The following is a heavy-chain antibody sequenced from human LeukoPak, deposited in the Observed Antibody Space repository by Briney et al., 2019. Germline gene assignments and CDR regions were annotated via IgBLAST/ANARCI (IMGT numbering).Heavy chain of an antibody. J-gene: IGHJ6*02. CDR3: ARGDLYCTNGVCYTNYYYGMDV. Sequence: GGSLRLSCAASGFTFDDYAMRWVRQAPGKGLEWVSGISWNSGSIGYADSVKGRFTISRDNAKNSLYLQMNSLRAEDTAVYYCARGDLYCTNGVCYTNYYYGMDVWGQGTTVTVSS. V-gene: IGHV3-9*01. CDR2: ISWNSGSI. D-gene: IGHD2-8*01. CDR1: GFTFDDYA.